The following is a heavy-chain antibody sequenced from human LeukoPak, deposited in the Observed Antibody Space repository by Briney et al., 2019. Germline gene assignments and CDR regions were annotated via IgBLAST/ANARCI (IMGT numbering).Heavy chain of an antibody. CDR2: IFPSGSI. Sequence: SETLSLTCTVSGASISSYYWSWFRRPPGKGLEWIAYIFPSGSIKFNPSLKSRVSISVDGSKNNFSLDLSSVTAADTAVYYCARRRDETATAAGYYHMDVWGKGTTVTVSS. CDR1: GASISSYY. D-gene: IGHD3-22*01. CDR3: ARRRDETATAAGYYHMDV. J-gene: IGHJ6*04. V-gene: IGHV4-4*09.